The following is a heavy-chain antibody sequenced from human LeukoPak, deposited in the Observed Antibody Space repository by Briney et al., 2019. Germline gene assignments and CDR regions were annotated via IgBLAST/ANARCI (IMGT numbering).Heavy chain of an antibody. CDR2: INPNSGGT. J-gene: IGHJ4*03. D-gene: IGHD3-9*01. V-gene: IGHV1-2*02. CDR3: ARDKPQVLRYFDWFPSYYFDY. Sequence: ASVKVSCKASGYTFTGYYMHWVRQAPGQGLEWMGWINPNSGGTNYAQKFQGRVTMTRDTSISTAYMELSRLRSDDTAVYYCARDKPQVLRYFDWFPSYYFDYWGKGTTVTISS. CDR1: GYTFTGYY.